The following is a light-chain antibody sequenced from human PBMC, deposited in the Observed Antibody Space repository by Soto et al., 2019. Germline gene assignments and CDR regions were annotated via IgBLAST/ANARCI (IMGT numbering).Light chain of an antibody. J-gene: IGKJ4*01. CDR3: QQYNNWALVI. CDR2: GAS. Sequence: EIVMTQFPATLSVSPGERATLSCRASQSVSTNLAWYQQKPGQAPRLLIYGASTRATGIPARFSGSGSGTEFTLTISSLQSEDFAVYYCQQYNNWALVIFGGGTKVDIK. V-gene: IGKV3-15*01. CDR1: QSVSTN.